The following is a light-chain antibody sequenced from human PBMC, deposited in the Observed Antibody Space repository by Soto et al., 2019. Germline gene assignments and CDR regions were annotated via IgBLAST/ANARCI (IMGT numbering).Light chain of an antibody. CDR1: SSDVGSYNL. CDR3: SSYASSTTPYV. Sequence: SVLTQPASVSGSPGQSITISCTGTSSDVGSYNLVSWYQQHPGKAPKLMIYEGSKRPSGVSNRFSGSKSGNTASLTIFGLQAEDEADYYCSSYASSTTPYVFGTGTKVTVL. J-gene: IGLJ1*01. V-gene: IGLV2-14*02. CDR2: EGS.